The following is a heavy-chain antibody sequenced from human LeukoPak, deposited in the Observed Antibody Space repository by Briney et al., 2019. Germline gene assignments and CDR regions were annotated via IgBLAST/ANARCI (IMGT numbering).Heavy chain of an antibody. CDR2: IKQGGSEK. V-gene: IGHV3-7*01. D-gene: IGHD3-3*01. J-gene: IGHJ6*02. CDR3: AREMTIFGVAHGMDV. Sequence: GGSLRLSCAASGFTFSSYWMSWVRQAPGKGLGWAANIKQGGSEKYYVDSVKGRFTISRDNAKNSLYLQMNSLRAEDTAVYYCAREMTIFGVAHGMDVWGQGTTVTVSS. CDR1: GFTFSSYW.